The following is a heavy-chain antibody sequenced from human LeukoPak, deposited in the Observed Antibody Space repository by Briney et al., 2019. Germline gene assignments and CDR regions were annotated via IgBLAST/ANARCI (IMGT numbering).Heavy chain of an antibody. Sequence: PGGSLRLSCAASGFTFDDFGMHWVRQAPGKGLEWVSGISWSSGYIGYADSVKGRFTISRDNAKNSLYLQMNSLRAEDTALYYCAKADSSGWYSGIDYWGQGTLVTVSS. CDR2: ISWSSGYI. D-gene: IGHD6-19*01. J-gene: IGHJ4*02. CDR1: GFTFDDFG. CDR3: AKADSSGWYSGIDY. V-gene: IGHV3-9*01.